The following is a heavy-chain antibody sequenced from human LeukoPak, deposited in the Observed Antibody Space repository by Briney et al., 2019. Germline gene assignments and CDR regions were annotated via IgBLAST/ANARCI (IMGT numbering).Heavy chain of an antibody. J-gene: IGHJ3*02. CDR3: ARLYRSSWFAREGAFDI. D-gene: IGHD6-13*01. CDR2: IRSDGSNK. V-gene: IGHV3-30*02. CDR1: GFTFSSYS. Sequence: GGSLRLSCAASGFTFSSYSMHWVRQAPGKGLEWVAFIRSDGSNKYYADSVKGRFTISRDNSKNTLYLQMNRLRDENTAVYYGARLYRSSWFAREGAFDIWGQGTMVTVSS.